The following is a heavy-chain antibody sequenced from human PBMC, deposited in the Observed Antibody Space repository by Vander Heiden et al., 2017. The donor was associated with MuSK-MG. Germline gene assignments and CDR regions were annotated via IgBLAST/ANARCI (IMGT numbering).Heavy chain of an antibody. D-gene: IGHD6-19*01. Sequence: EVQLLESGGGLVQPGGSLRLSCAASGFSFNRYAMSWVRQAPGKGLEWVSAISNRGGSAFYSDSVKGRFTISRDNSNNTLFLQMHSLGAEDTAVYYCAKVPATGWYPGCFDQWGQGTLVTVSS. V-gene: IGHV3-23*01. J-gene: IGHJ4*02. CDR1: GFSFNRYA. CDR2: ISNRGGSA. CDR3: AKVPATGWYPGCFDQ.